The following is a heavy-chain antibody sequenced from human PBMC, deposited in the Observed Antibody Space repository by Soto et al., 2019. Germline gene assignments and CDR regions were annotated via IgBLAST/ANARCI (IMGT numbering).Heavy chain of an antibody. CDR2: IYYSGST. J-gene: IGHJ5*02. CDR1: GGSISSYY. V-gene: IGHV4-59*01. Sequence: SETLSLTCTVSGGSISSYYWSWIRQPPGKGLEWIGYIYYSGSTNYNPSLKSRVTISVDTSKNQFSLKLSSVTAADTAVYYCARIAARPGWYWFDPWGQGTLVTVSS. D-gene: IGHD6-6*01. CDR3: ARIAARPGWYWFDP.